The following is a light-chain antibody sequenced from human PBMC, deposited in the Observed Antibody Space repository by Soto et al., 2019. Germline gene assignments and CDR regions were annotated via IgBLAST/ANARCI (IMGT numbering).Light chain of an antibody. J-gene: IGLJ3*02. CDR3: QSYDSSLSVWV. CDR1: SSNIGAGYD. Sequence: QSVLTQPPSVSGAPGQRVTISCTGSSSNIGAGYDVHWYQQLPGTAPKLLIYGNSNRPSGVPDRFSGSKSGTSASLPITGLAAEDEDDYYCQSYDSSLSVWVFGGGTKLTVL. CDR2: GNS. V-gene: IGLV1-40*01.